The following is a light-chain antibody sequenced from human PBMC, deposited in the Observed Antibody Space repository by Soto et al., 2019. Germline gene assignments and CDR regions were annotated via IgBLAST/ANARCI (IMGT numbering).Light chain of an antibody. CDR2: DAS. J-gene: IGKJ1*01. CDR1: QSISSW. CDR3: HQYNSYSST. V-gene: IGKV1-5*01. Sequence: DIQMTQSPSTLSASVGDRVTITGRASQSISSWLGWYQQKPGKAPKLLIYDASSLESGVPSRFRWTGSCGEFALTVSSLQPDDFATYHCHQYNSYSSTVVQGGKVDIK.